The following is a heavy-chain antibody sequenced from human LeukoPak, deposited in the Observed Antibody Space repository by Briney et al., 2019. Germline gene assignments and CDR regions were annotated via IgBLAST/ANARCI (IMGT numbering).Heavy chain of an antibody. D-gene: IGHD4-17*01. J-gene: IGHJ4*02. CDR2: ISYDGSNK. CDR3: AREGATVTIDY. Sequence: GGSLRLSCAASGLTFSSYAMHWVRQAPGKGLEWVAVISYDGSNKYYADSVKGRFTISRGNSKNTLYLQMNSLRAEDTAVYYCAREGATVTIDYWGQGTLVTVSS. CDR1: GLTFSSYA. V-gene: IGHV3-30*04.